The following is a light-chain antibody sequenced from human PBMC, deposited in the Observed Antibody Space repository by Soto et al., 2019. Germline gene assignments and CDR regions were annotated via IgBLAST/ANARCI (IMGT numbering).Light chain of an antibody. CDR3: QQYYSVPWT. V-gene: IGKV1-5*01. J-gene: IGKJ1*01. CDR1: QSMSSW. CDR2: AAS. Sequence: DSQMTQSPSTLSASIGDRVTITCRASQSMSSWLAWYQQKPGKAPTLLIYAASSLQSGVPSRFSGSGSGTDFTLTISSLQSADVAVYYCQQYYSVPWTFGHGTKVDI.